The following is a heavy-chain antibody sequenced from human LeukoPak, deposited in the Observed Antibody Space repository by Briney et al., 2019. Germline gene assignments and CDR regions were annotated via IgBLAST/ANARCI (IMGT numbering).Heavy chain of an antibody. V-gene: IGHV4-39*07. CDR1: GGSITSSSSY. J-gene: IGHJ4*02. Sequence: PSQTLSLTCPVSGGSITSSSSYWGWIRQPPGKGLEWIGEINHSGSTNYSPSLKSRVTISVDTSKNQFSLKLSSVTAADTAVYYCATLHKGYNYGHASDYWGQGTLVTVSS. D-gene: IGHD5-18*01. CDR3: ATLHKGYNYGHASDY. CDR2: INHSGST.